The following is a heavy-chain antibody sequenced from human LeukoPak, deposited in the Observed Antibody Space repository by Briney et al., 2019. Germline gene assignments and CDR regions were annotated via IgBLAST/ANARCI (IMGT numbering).Heavy chain of an antibody. D-gene: IGHD5-24*01. Sequence: PSETLSLTCTVYGGSISSSSYYWGWIRQPPGKGLEWIGRIYYSGSTYYNPSLKSRVTISVDTSKNQFSLKLSAVTAADTAVYYCARREMAFDYWGQGTLVTVSS. CDR2: IYYSGST. CDR1: GGSISSSSYY. J-gene: IGHJ4*02. CDR3: ARREMAFDY. V-gene: IGHV4-39*01.